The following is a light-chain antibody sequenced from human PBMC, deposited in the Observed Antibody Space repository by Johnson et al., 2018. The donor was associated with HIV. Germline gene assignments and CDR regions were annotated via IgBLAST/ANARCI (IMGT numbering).Light chain of an antibody. CDR3: GTWDSSLSAYV. V-gene: IGLV1-51*01. J-gene: IGLJ1*01. CDR2: DNN. CDR1: SSNIGSNY. Sequence: SVLTQPPSVSAAPGQKVTISCSGSSSNIGSNYVSWYQQLPGTAPKLLIYDNNKRPSGIPDRFSGSKSGTSATLGITGLQTGDEADYYCGTWDSSLSAYVIGTGTKVTVL.